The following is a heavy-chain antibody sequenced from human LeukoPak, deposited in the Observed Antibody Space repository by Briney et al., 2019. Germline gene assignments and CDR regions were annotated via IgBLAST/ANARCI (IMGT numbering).Heavy chain of an antibody. CDR1: GGSISSYY. CDR3: ARGMIAARKGSWFDP. V-gene: IGHV4-4*07. J-gene: IGHJ5*02. Sequence: LGTLSLTCTVSGGSISSYYWSWIRQPAGKGLEWIGRIYTSGSTNYNPSLKSRVTMSVDTSKNQFSLKLSSVTAADTAVYYCARGMIAARKGSWFDPWGQGTLVTVSS. CDR2: IYTSGST. D-gene: IGHD6-6*01.